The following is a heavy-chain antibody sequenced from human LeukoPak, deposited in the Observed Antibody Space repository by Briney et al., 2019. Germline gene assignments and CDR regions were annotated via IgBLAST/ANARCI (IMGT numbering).Heavy chain of an antibody. CDR3: AAESERWLLRS. D-gene: IGHD6-19*01. CDR2: IYNSGST. Sequence: SETLSLTCSVSGGSLSTYYWSWIRQPPGKGLEWIGFIYNSGSTNYNPSLKSRVTISVDTSKNQFSLKLSSVTAVDTAIYYCAAESERWLLRSWGQGTLVTVSS. CDR1: GGSLSTYY. J-gene: IGHJ4*02. V-gene: IGHV4-59*01.